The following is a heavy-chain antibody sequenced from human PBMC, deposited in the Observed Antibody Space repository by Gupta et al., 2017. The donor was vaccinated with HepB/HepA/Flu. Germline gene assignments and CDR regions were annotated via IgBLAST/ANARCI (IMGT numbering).Heavy chain of an antibody. CDR3: ARGRRYTYGPYAYYMHV. Sequence: QVQLQQGGAGLLRPSETLSLTCTVYGGSFSGYFWTWIRQSPVKGLEWLGDVGYSGTTNYNPSLKNRVTISIDKSRNQLSLRLSSVTAADTAVYYCARGRRYTYGPYAYYMHVWGNGTTVTVSS. J-gene: IGHJ6*03. CDR2: VGYSGTT. CDR1: GGSFSGYF. D-gene: IGHD3-16*01. V-gene: IGHV4-34*01.